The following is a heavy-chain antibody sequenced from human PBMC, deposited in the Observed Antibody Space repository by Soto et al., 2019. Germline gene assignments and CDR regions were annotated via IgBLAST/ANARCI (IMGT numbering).Heavy chain of an antibody. J-gene: IGHJ6*02. V-gene: IGHV4-4*02. CDR2: IYHSGST. D-gene: IGHD3-22*01. CDR3: ARSPDSSGYYPRWYYYGMDV. CDR1: GVSISSSNW. Sequence: SETLSLSCAVSGVSISSSNWWSWVRQPPGKGLEWIGEIYHSGSTNYNPSLKSRVTISVDKSKNQFSLKLSSVTAADTAVYYCARSPDSSGYYPRWYYYGMDVWGQGTTVT.